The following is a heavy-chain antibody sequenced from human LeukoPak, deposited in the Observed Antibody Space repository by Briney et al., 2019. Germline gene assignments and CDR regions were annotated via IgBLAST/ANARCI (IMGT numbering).Heavy chain of an antibody. J-gene: IGHJ4*02. CDR1: GYSFSTNM. V-gene: IGHV3-7*01. Sequence: GVSLRLSCVVSGYSFSTNMMTWVPQAPGKGLEWVATILPAGKESYRVESVKGRFTVSRDNAKNLLCLQMNSLRDDDTAVYYCMSAHGYWGQGTLVTVSS. CDR2: ILPAGKES. CDR3: MSAHGY. D-gene: IGHD2-2*03.